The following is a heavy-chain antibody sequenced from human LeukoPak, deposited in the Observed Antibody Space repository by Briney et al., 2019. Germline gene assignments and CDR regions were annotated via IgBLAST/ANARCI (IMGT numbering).Heavy chain of an antibody. CDR2: IIPIFGTA. Sequence: GASVKVSCKASGGTFSSYAISWVRQAPGQGLEWMGGIIPIFGTANYAQKFQGRVTITTDESTSTAYMELSSLRAEDTAVYYCAKDNNFPPHYYYYMDVWGKGTTVTVSS. CDR3: AKDNNFPPHYYYYMDV. D-gene: IGHD5-24*01. J-gene: IGHJ6*03. V-gene: IGHV1-69*05. CDR1: GGTFSSYA.